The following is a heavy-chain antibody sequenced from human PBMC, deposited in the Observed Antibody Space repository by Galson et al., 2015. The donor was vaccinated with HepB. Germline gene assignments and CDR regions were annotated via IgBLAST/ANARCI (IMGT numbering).Heavy chain of an antibody. CDR2: SRNKPEGYST. CDR1: GFSFSDHY. V-gene: IGHV3-72*01. Sequence: SLRLSCAVSGFSFSDHYIDWVRQALGKGLEWVGRSRNKPEGYSTAYAASVKGRFTVSRDDPKNSVFLQMNSLRSEDTAVYYWARSEVTTVVTDFDSWGQGTLVTVSS. D-gene: IGHD4-23*01. J-gene: IGHJ4*02. CDR3: ARSEVTTVVTDFDS.